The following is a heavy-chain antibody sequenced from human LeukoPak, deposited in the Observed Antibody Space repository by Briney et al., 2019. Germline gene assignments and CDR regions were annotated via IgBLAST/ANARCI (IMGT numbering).Heavy chain of an antibody. Sequence: KPSETLSLTCAVYGGSFSGYYWSWIRQPPGKGLEWIGEINHSGSTNYNPSLKSRVTISVDTSKNQFSLKLSSVTAADTAVYYCARREGGFDPWGQGTLVTVSS. CDR1: GGSFSGYY. V-gene: IGHV4-34*01. CDR3: ARREGGFDP. CDR2: INHSGST. J-gene: IGHJ5*02.